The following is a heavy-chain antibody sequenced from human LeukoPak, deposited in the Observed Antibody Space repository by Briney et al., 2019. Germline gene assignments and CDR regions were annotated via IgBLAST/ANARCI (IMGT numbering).Heavy chain of an antibody. Sequence: SETLSLTCTVSGGSISSYYWSWIRQPPGKGLEWIGSIYYSGATYYNPSLKSRVTISIDTSKNQFSLRLSSVTAADTAVYYCASPGSGSYYYFDYWGQGTLVTVSS. CDR1: GGSISSYY. D-gene: IGHD1-26*01. V-gene: IGHV4-59*05. CDR2: IYYSGAT. J-gene: IGHJ4*02. CDR3: ASPGSGSYYYFDY.